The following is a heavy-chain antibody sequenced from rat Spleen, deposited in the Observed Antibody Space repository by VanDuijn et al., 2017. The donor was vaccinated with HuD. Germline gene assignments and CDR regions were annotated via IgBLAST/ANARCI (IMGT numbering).Heavy chain of an antibody. V-gene: IGHV5S23*01. CDR3: TTRPYYSSLNWFPY. CDR2: ISPSGDNT. Sequence: EVQLVESGGGLVQPGRSLKLSCAASGFTFSDYDMAWVRQAPTKGLEWVASISPSGDNTYYRDSVKGRFSVSRDNAKSTLYLQMDSLRSEDTATYYCTTRPYYSSLNWFPYWGQGTLVTVSS. CDR1: GFTFSDYD. J-gene: IGHJ3*01. D-gene: IGHD1-2*01.